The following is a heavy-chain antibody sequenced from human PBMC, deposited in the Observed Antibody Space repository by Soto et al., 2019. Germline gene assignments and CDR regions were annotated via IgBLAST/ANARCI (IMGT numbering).Heavy chain of an antibody. CDR2: IKDGGST. J-gene: IGHJ4*02. D-gene: IGHD2-15*01. V-gene: IGHV4-34*01. Sequence: QVQLQQWGAGLLKPSETLSLTCAVNGGSFTSYYWSWVRQPPGKGLEWIGEIKDGGSTNYSPSLRSRVTISADTAKKQFSLKVTSVTAADTAVYYCARGQEGVVATHWDQGTLVTVSS. CDR1: GGSFTSYY. CDR3: ARGQEGVVATH.